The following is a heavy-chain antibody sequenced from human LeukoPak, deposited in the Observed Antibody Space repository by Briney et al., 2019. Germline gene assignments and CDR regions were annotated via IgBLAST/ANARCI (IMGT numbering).Heavy chain of an antibody. Sequence: PGRSLRLSCAASGFTFSSYGMHWVRQAPGKGLEWVAVISYDGSNKYYADSVKGRFTISRDNSKNTLYLQMNSLRAEDTAVYYCAEDRWALLTKYYFDYWGQGTLVTVSS. CDR2: ISYDGSNK. D-gene: IGHD3-10*01. CDR3: AEDRWALLTKYYFDY. CDR1: GFTFSSYG. V-gene: IGHV3-30*18. J-gene: IGHJ4*02.